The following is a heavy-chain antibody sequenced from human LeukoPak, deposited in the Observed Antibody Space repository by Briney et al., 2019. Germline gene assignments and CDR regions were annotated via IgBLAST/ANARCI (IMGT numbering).Heavy chain of an antibody. CDR2: ISAYNGNT. Sequence: ASVKVSCKASGYTFTSYDINWVRQAPGQGLEWMGWISAYNGNTNYTQKLQGRVTMTTDTSTSTAYMELRSLRSDDTAVYYCARDDYGDYVGPHYFDYWGQGTLVTVSS. D-gene: IGHD4-17*01. CDR3: ARDDYGDYVGPHYFDY. J-gene: IGHJ4*02. CDR1: GYTFTSYD. V-gene: IGHV1-18*01.